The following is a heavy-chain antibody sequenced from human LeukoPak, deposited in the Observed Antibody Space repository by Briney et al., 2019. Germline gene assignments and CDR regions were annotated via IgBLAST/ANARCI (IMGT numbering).Heavy chain of an antibody. CDR2: ISAYNGNT. D-gene: IGHD3-10*01. Sequence: ASVKVSCKASGYTFTSYGISWVRQAPGQVLEWMGWISAYNGNTNYAQKLQGRVTMTTDTSTSTAYMELRSLRSDDTAVYYCARGVSSPEFGSPPHTLLYMDVWGKGTTVTVSS. CDR1: GYTFTSYG. V-gene: IGHV1-18*01. J-gene: IGHJ6*03. CDR3: ARGVSSPEFGSPPHTLLYMDV.